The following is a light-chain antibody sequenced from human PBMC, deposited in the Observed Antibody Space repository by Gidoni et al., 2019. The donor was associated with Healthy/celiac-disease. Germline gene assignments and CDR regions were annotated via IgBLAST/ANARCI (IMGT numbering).Light chain of an antibody. Sequence: SVLPQPPSLSAAPGQRVTISCTGSSSNIGAGYDVHWYQQLPGTAPKLLIYGNSNRPSGVPDRFSGSKSGTSASLAITGLQAEDEADYYCQSYDSSLSGSVFGGGTKLTVL. J-gene: IGLJ2*01. V-gene: IGLV1-40*01. CDR3: QSYDSSLSGSV. CDR1: SSNIGAGYD. CDR2: GNS.